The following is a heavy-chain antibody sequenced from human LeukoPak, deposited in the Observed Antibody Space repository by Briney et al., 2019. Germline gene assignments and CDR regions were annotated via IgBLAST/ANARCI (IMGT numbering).Heavy chain of an antibody. CDR2: VYHSGST. Sequence: SETLSLTCAVSGYSISSGYYWGWIRQPPGKGLEWIGSVYHSGSTYYNPSLKSRVTMSVDTCKIQFSMKLSCMTAEDTAVYYCARHQWELGAFDIWGQGTMVTVFS. J-gene: IGHJ3*02. CDR1: GYSISSGYY. D-gene: IGHD1-26*01. CDR3: ARHQWELGAFDI. V-gene: IGHV4-38-2*01.